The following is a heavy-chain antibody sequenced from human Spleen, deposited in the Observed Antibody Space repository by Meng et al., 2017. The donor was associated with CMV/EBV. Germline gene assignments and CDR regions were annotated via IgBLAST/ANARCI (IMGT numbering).Heavy chain of an antibody. Sequence: SSYWMSWVRQAPGKGLEWVANIKQDGSEKYYVDSVKGRFTISRDNAKNSLYLQMNSLRAEDTAVYYCARDLYSSSWYVPAEELYFDYWGQGTLVTVSS. CDR2: IKQDGSEK. CDR1: SSYW. V-gene: IGHV3-7*01. J-gene: IGHJ4*02. CDR3: ARDLYSSSWYVPAEELYFDY. D-gene: IGHD6-13*01.